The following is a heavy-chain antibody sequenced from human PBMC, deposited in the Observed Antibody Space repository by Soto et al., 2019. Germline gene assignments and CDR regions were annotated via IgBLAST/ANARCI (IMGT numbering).Heavy chain of an antibody. V-gene: IGHV4-39*01. Sequence: SETLSLTCTVSGDSMNWNNFYCAWIRQPPGKGLEWIGNIYYTGSSYFNPSLTGRVTMSVDMSTNQVSLKVKSVTAADTAVYFCALSGLAERRASDWFDPWGQGTLVTVSS. CDR3: ALSGLAERRASDWFDP. CDR1: GDSMNWNNFY. J-gene: IGHJ5*02. CDR2: IYYTGSS. D-gene: IGHD1-1*01.